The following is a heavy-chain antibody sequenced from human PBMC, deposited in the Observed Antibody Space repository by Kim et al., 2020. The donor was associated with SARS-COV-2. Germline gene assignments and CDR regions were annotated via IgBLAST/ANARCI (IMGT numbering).Heavy chain of an antibody. V-gene: IGHV4-34*01. Sequence: SETLSLTCAVFGGSFTDYYWTRIRQPPGKGLEWIGEINHSGSTNYNPSLKSRVSISADTSKNQFSLKLSPVTAAATAGYFCSRGPVGEVRGYRLDNWG. CDR1: GGSFTDYY. CDR3: SRGPVGEVRGYRLDN. CDR2: INHSGST. D-gene: IGHD3-16*01. J-gene: IGHJ4*01.